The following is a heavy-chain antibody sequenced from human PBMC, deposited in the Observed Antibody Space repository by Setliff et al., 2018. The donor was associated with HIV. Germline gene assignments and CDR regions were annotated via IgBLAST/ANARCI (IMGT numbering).Heavy chain of an antibody. Sequence: GGSLRLSCAAAGFTFSSSWMMWVRQTPGRGLEWVANINEDGSEKYYVDSVRGRFTISRDNAKNSLYLQMNSLRAEDTAVYYCARDKISAWGQGTLVTVSS. V-gene: IGHV3-7*03. CDR3: ARDKISA. CDR2: INEDGSEK. CDR1: GFTFSSSW. D-gene: IGHD3-3*01. J-gene: IGHJ4*02.